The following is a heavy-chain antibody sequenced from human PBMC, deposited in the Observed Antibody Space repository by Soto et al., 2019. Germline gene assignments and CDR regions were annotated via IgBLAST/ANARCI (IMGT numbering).Heavy chain of an antibody. CDR1: GVTVSSYA. D-gene: IGHD3-3*01. J-gene: IGHJ4*02. CDR3: AKPHYDFWSGSRYYFDY. V-gene: IGHV3-23*01. Sequence: HPGGSLRLSCAASGVTVSSYAMSWVRQAPGKGLEWVSAISGSGGSTYYADSVKGRFTISRDNSKNTLYLQMNSLRAEDTAVYYCAKPHYDFWSGSRYYFDYWGQGTLVTVSS. CDR2: ISGSGGST.